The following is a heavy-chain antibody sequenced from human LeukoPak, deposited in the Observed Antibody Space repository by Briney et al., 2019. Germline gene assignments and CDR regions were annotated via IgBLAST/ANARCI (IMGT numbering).Heavy chain of an antibody. J-gene: IGHJ3*02. CDR1: GYALTELS. D-gene: IGHD1-26*01. CDR3: ATAREKGGAFDI. Sequence: GASVKVSCKVSGYALTELSMHWVREAPGKGLEWMGGFDPEDGETIYAQKFQGRVTMTEDTSTDTAYMELSSLRSEDTAVYYCATAREKGGAFDIWGQGTMVTVSS. V-gene: IGHV1-24*01. CDR2: FDPEDGET.